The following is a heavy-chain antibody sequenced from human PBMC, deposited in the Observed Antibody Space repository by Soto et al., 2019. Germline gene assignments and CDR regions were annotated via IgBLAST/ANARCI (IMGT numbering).Heavy chain of an antibody. CDR3: ARSVVVPAATFYYYYMDV. CDR1: GGSISSDY. CDR2: IYYSGST. J-gene: IGHJ6*03. D-gene: IGHD2-2*01. Sequence: SETLSLTCTVSGGSISSDYWSWIRQPPGKGLEWIGYIYYSGSTNYNPSLKSRVTISVDTSKNQFSLKLTSVTAADTALYFCARSVVVPAATFYYYYMDVWGRGTTVTVS. V-gene: IGHV4-59*01.